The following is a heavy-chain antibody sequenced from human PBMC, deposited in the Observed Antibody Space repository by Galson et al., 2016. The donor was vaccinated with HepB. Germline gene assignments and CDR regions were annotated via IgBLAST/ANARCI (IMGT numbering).Heavy chain of an antibody. CDR2: IIPTFRTP. Sequence: SVKVSCKASGGSFSTYGISWVRQAPGQGLEWMGGIIPTFRTPNYAQELQGRVTITADESTSTVYMELSRLTSEDTAVYYCARPKQDYSLYAMDVWGQGTTITVSS. D-gene: IGHD3-16*01. V-gene: IGHV1-69*13. CDR1: GGSFSTYG. CDR3: ARPKQDYSLYAMDV. J-gene: IGHJ6*02.